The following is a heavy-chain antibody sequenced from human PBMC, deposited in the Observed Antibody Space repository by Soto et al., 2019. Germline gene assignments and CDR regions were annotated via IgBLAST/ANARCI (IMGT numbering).Heavy chain of an antibody. V-gene: IGHV1-69*13. CDR2: IIPIFGTA. CDR1: GGTFSSYA. J-gene: IGHJ3*02. CDR3: ARSAYDSSGYHIDAFYI. Sequence: SVKVSCKASGGTFSSYAISWVRQAPGQGLEWMGWIIPIFGTANYAQKFQGRFTITADESTSTAYMALSSLRSEDTAVYYWARSAYDSSGYHIDAFYIWGQGTMVTVSS. D-gene: IGHD3-22*01.